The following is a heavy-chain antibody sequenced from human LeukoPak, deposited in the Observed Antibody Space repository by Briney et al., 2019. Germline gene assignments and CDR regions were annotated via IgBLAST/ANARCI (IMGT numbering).Heavy chain of an antibody. J-gene: IGHJ4*02. CDR1: GFSISGYW. CDR3: ARSNQADDY. D-gene: IGHD1-14*01. CDR2: INSDGSST. Sequence: GGSLRLSCAASGFSISGYWMHWVRQAPGKGLVWVSRINSDGSSTNYADSMKGRFTISRDNAKNTLYLQMDSLRAEDTGVYYCARSNQADDYWGQGTLVTVSS. V-gene: IGHV3-74*01.